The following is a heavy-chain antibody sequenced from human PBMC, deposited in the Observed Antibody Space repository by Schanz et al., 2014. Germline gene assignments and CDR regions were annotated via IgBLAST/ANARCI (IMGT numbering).Heavy chain of an antibody. Sequence: QIQLVQSGPEVKKPGATVKVSCKASGYIFINSGISWVRQAPGQGLEWMGWISVYNHNKEYDQKFQGRVTMTTDTSTSTAYMALTDLRSDDTAVYYCAKGMGYCSGGTCYDYYYYGLDGWGQGTTVTVSS. CDR2: ISVYNHNK. D-gene: IGHD2-15*01. V-gene: IGHV1-18*01. CDR3: AKGMGYCSGGTCYDYYYYGLDG. J-gene: IGHJ6*02. CDR1: GYIFINSG.